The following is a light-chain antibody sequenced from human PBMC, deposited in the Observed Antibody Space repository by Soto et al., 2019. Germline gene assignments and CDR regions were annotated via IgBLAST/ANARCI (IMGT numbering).Light chain of an antibody. J-gene: IGKJ1*01. CDR2: DAS. CDR3: QQYETFSGT. Sequence: IQMTKSLSPLSESVGDTVTVTCRASQSVSGWLAWYQQKPGEAPKLLIYDASALPRGVPSRFSGSGSGTKFTLTIASLQPDDFATYYCQQYETFSGTFGPGTKVEI. CDR1: QSVSGW. V-gene: IGKV1-5*01.